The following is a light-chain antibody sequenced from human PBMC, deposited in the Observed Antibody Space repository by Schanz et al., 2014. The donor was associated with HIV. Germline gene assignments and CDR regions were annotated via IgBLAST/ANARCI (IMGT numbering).Light chain of an antibody. CDR1: QTVSSNS. V-gene: IGKV3-20*01. CDR2: SAS. J-gene: IGKJ2*01. Sequence: EIVLTQSPVILSLSPGERATLSCRASQTVSSNSLGWYQQKRGQVPRLLIYSASRRANGIPDRFSGSGSGTDFTLTISRLEPDDFATYYCQQYNSYPYTFGQGTKVEIK. CDR3: QQYNSYPYT.